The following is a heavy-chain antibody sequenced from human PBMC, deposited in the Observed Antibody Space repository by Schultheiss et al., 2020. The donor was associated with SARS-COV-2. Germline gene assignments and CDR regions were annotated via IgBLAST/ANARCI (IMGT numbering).Heavy chain of an antibody. CDR1: GGSISSSNW. CDR3: ARLSRDRLWSGYYPSYYYYYMDV. D-gene: IGHD3-3*01. J-gene: IGHJ6*03. V-gene: IGHV4-4*02. Sequence: SETLSLTCAVSGGSISSSNWWSWVRQPPGKGLEWIGEINHSGSTNYNPSLKSRVIMSVDTSKNQVSLRLSSVTAADTAVYYCARLSRDRLWSGYYPSYYYYYMDVWGKGTTVTVSS. CDR2: INHSGST.